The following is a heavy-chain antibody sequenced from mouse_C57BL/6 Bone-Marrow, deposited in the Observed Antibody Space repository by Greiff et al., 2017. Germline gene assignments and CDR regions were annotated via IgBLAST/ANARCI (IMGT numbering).Heavy chain of an antibody. J-gene: IGHJ4*01. CDR1: GYSFTSYW. CDR3: AVYYDYYAMDY. Sequence: QVQLQQPGAELVKPGASVKLSCKASGYSFTSYWMHWVKQSTGQGLEWIGMIHPNSGSTNYNEKFKSKATLTVDKSSSKAYMQLSSLTSEDSAVYYCAVYYDYYAMDYWGQGTSVTVSS. V-gene: IGHV1-64*01. CDR2: IHPNSGST. D-gene: IGHD2-1*01.